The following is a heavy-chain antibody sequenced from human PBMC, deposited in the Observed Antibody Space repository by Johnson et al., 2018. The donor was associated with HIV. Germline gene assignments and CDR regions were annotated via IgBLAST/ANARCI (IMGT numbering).Heavy chain of an antibody. CDR3: ASPQSGVEPDYYDSSGYFRNDALDF. J-gene: IGHJ3*01. Sequence: VQLVESGGGVVQPGRSLRLSCAASGFTFSSNAMHWVRQSPGKGLEWVAVISFDGSNKYYADSVKGRFTISRDNSKKTLFLQMNSLRPEDTALYYCASPQSGVEPDYYDSSGYFRNDALDFWGQGTMVTVSS. CDR1: GFTFSSNA. D-gene: IGHD3-22*01. V-gene: IGHV3-30*14. CDR2: ISFDGSNK.